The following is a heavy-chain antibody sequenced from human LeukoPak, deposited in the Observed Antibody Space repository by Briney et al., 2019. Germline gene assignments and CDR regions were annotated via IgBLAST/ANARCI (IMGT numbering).Heavy chain of an antibody. J-gene: IGHJ4*02. D-gene: IGHD2-15*01. CDR2: ISSSSSYI. CDR3: AKSPPACYTTRCYFDY. Sequence: GRSLRLSCAPSAFTLSSYSMTWARHAPGKGLEWVSSISSSSSYIYYADPVKGRFTISRDNSKNTLYLQMNSLRAEDTAVYYCAKSPPACYTTRCYFDYWGQGTLVTVSS. V-gene: IGHV3-21*04. CDR1: AFTLSSYS.